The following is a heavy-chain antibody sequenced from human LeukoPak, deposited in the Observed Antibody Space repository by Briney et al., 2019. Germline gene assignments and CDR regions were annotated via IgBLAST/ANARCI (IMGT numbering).Heavy chain of an antibody. D-gene: IGHD5-12*01. V-gene: IGHV1-18*01. CDR3: AREGVWGYSGYEDYYGMDV. J-gene: IGHJ6*02. CDR1: GYTFTSYG. Sequence: ASVKVSCKASGYTFTSYGISWVRQAPGQGLEWMGWISAYNGNTNYAQKLQGRVTMTTDTSTSTAYMELRSLRSDDTAVYHCAREGVWGYSGYEDYYGMDVWGQGTTVTVSS. CDR2: ISAYNGNT.